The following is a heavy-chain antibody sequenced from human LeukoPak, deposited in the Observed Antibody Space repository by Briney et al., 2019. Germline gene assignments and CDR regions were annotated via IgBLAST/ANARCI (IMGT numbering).Heavy chain of an antibody. V-gene: IGHV3-23*01. D-gene: IGHD3-10*01. J-gene: IGHJ4*02. CDR3: AKGGPGFSFDY. Sequence: GGSLRLSCAASGFTFSSYALSWVRQAPGKGLEWVSAINRALNTYYTNSVRGRFTISRDNSKNTLYLQMNSLRAEDTAVYYCAKGGPGFSFDYWGQETLVTVSS. CDR2: INRALNT. CDR1: GFTFSSYA.